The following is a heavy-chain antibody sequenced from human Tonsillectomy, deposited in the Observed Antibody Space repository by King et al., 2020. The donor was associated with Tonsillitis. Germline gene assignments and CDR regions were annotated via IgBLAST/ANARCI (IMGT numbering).Heavy chain of an antibody. CDR2: IRYDGSNK. V-gene: IGHV3-30*02. CDR3: AQEDYSSRWYVDY. J-gene: IGHJ4*02. CDR1: GFTFSNYG. D-gene: IGHD6-13*01. Sequence: VQLVESGGGVVQPGGSLRLSCAASGFTFSNYGMHWVRQAPGKGREWVEFIRYDGSNKFYADSVKGRFTISRDNSKNTLYLQMNSLRVEDTAVYYCAQEDYSSRWYVDYWGQGTLVTVSS.